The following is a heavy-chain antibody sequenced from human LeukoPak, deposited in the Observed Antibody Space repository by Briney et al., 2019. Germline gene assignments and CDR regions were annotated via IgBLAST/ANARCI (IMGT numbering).Heavy chain of an antibody. CDR2: IRYDGSNK. D-gene: IGHD4-17*01. CDR1: GFTFSSYD. V-gene: IGHV3-30*02. CDR3: AKDSYGDYRGAFDI. Sequence: GGSLRLSCAASGFTFSSYDMHWVRQAPGKGLEWVPFIRYDGSNKYYADSVKGRFTISRDNSKNTLYLQMNSLRAEDTAVYYCAKDSYGDYRGAFDIWGQGTMVTVSS. J-gene: IGHJ3*02.